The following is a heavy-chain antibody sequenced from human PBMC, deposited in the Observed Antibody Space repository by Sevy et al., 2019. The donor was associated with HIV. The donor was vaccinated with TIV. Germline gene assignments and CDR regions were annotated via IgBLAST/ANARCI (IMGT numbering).Heavy chain of an antibody. CDR3: ARDNTAMVPPYYDY. Sequence: SETLSLTCTVSGGSFSTDYWTWIRQPPGKGLEWIGYIFYRGSTNYNPSLKSRITMSIDASKNQFSLKLSSVTAADTAFYYCARDNTAMVPPYYDYWGQGTLVTVSS. CDR2: IFYRGST. J-gene: IGHJ4*02. D-gene: IGHD5-18*01. V-gene: IGHV4-59*01. CDR1: GGSFSTDY.